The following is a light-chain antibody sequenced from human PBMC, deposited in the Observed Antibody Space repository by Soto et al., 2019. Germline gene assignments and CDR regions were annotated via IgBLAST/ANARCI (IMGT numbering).Light chain of an antibody. CDR3: QQRGNRPPWT. CDR1: LSVSSN. Sequence: IVWAQSASAQSWSPGHRPALSSKSILSVSSNYVAWYQQKPGQAPRLLIYGASTRATGIPARFSGSGSGTDFTLTISSLEPEDFAVYYCQQRGNRPPWTFGQGTKVAIK. J-gene: IGKJ1*01. CDR2: GAS. V-gene: IGKV3D-20*02.